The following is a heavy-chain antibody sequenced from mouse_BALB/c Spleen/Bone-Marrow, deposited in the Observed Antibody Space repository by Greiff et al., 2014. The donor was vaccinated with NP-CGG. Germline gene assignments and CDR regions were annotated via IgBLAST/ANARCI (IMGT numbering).Heavy chain of an antibody. CDR2: ISSGGSYT. CDR1: GFTFSTYG. V-gene: IGHV5-6*02. J-gene: IGHJ2*01. CDR3: ARQGGYFDY. Sequence: DVKLVESGGDLVKPGGSLKLSCAASGFTFSTYGISWVRQTPDKRLEWVATISSGGSYTYYPDSVKGRFTISRDNAKNTLYLQMSSLKSEDTAMYYCARQGGYFDYWGQGTTLTVSS.